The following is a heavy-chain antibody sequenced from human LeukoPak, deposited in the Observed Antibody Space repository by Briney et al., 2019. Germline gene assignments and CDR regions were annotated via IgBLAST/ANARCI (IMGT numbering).Heavy chain of an antibody. V-gene: IGHV3-23*01. Sequence: GGSLRLSCAASGFTFSSYAMHWVRQAPGKGLEWGSAISGSGDSTYYADSVKGRFTISRDNSKSTLFLEMDSLRVEDSAVYYCTKVMRGRANFGSGSSLDYWGQGTVVPVSP. J-gene: IGHJ4*01. CDR3: TKVMRGRANFGSGSSLDY. CDR1: GFTFSSYA. D-gene: IGHD3-10*01. CDR2: ISGSGDST.